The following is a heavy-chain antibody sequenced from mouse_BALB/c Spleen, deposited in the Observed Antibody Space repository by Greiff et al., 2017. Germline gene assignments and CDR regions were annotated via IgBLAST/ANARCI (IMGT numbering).Heavy chain of an antibody. CDR2: ISSGSSTI. J-gene: IGHJ2*01. CDR3: ARLGGYYGY. D-gene: IGHD2-3*01. V-gene: IGHV5-17*02. Sequence: EVMLVESGGGLVQPGGSRKLSCAASGFTFSSFGMHWVRQAPEKGLEWVAYISSGSSTIYYADTVKGRFTISRDNPKNTLFLQMTSLRSEDTAMYYCARLGGYYGYWGQGTTLTVSS. CDR1: GFTFSSFG.